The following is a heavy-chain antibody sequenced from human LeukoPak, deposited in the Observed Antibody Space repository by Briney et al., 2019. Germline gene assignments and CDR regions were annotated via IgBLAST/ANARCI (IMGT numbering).Heavy chain of an antibody. V-gene: IGHV3-48*01. CDR1: EFTFSSYS. D-gene: IGHD6-19*01. Sequence: TGGSLRLSCAASEFTFSSYSMNWVRQAPGKGLEWVSYITNSGNSKSYADSVKGRFTISRDNTKNSLYLQMNGLRAEDTAVYYCAKDRYSSSPWGQGTLVTVSP. CDR2: ITNSGNSK. CDR3: AKDRYSSSP. J-gene: IGHJ5*02.